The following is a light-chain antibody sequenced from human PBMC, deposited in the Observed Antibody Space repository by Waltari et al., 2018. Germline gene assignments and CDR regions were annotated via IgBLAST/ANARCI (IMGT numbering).Light chain of an antibody. V-gene: IGLV1-40*01. CDR3: QSYDSSVSAWV. CDR2: GHN. J-gene: IGLJ3*02. CDR1: SSNIAAGYD. Sequence: QSVLTQPPSVSGAPGQSITISCTGSSSNIAAGYDVHWYQHLPGTAPKLLIYGHNNRPSGVPDRFSGSKSGTSASLAITGLQAEDEADYYCQSYDSSVSAWVFGGGTKLTVV.